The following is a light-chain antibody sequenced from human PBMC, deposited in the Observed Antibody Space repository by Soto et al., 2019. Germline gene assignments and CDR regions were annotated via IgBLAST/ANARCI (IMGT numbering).Light chain of an antibody. CDR2: DVS. Sequence: QSALTQPASVSGSPGQSITISCTGTSSDVGGYNYVSWYQQHPGKAPKLMIYDVSNRLSGVSNRFSGSKSGNTASLTISGLQAEDEADYYCSSYTSSSYVVFGGGTKRTVL. CDR3: SSYTSSSYVV. J-gene: IGLJ2*01. V-gene: IGLV2-14*01. CDR1: SSDVGGYNY.